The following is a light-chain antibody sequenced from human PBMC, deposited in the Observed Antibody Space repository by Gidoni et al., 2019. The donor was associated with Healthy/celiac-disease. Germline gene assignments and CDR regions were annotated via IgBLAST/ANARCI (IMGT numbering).Light chain of an antibody. CDR1: QSLLYSSNNKNY. V-gene: IGKV4-1*01. CDR3: QQYYSTRT. J-gene: IGKJ1*01. Sequence: DIVLTQSPDSLPVSLGERATINCKSSQSLLYSSNNKNYLAWYQQKPGQPPKLLIYWASTRESGVPDRFSGSGSGTDFTLTISSLQAEDVAVYYCQQYYSTRTFGQGTKVEIK. CDR2: WAS.